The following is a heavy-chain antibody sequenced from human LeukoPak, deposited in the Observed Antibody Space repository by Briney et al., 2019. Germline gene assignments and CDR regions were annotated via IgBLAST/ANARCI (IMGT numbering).Heavy chain of an antibody. J-gene: IGHJ4*02. V-gene: IGHV3-23*01. CDR1: GFTFSSYA. CDR2: ISGSGGST. CDR3: AKDWYYYGSGSLYFDY. D-gene: IGHD3-10*01. Sequence: PGGSLRLSCAASGFTFSSYAMSWVRQAPGKGLEWVSAISGSGGSTYYADPVKGRFTISRDNSKNTLYLQMNSLRAEDTAVYYCAKDWYYYGSGSLYFDYWGQGTLVTVSS.